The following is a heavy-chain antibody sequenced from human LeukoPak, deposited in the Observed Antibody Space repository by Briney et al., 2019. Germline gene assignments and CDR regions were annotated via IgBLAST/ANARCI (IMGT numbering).Heavy chain of an antibody. CDR2: ISTSSIYI. J-gene: IGHJ5*02. D-gene: IGHD6-19*01. CDR1: GFTFSSYS. CDR3: ARGKVGVAGNSNCFDP. V-gene: IGHV3-21*01. Sequence: GGSLRLSCAASGFTFSSYSMNWVRQAPGKGLEWVSSISTSSIYIYYADSVKGRFTVSRDNAKKSLYLQMNSLRAADTAVYYCARGKVGVAGNSNCFDPWGQGTLVTVSS.